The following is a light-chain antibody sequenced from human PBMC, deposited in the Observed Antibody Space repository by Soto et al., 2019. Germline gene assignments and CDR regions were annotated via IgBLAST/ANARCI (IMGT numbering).Light chain of an antibody. Sequence: IVMTQSPATLSVSPVERATLSCRASQSVNSKLAWYQQKPGQAPRLLIYGASTRATGIPARFSGSGSGTDFTLTISRLEPEDFAVYYCQHSGDFRWTFGQGTKVDIK. J-gene: IGKJ1*01. CDR2: GAS. CDR1: QSVNSK. V-gene: IGKV3-15*01. CDR3: QHSGDFRWT.